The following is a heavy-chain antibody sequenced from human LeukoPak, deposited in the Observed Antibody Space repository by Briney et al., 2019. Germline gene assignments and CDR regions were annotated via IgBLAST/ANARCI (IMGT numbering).Heavy chain of an antibody. D-gene: IGHD4-17*01. CDR2: INPNSGGT. Sequence: ASVKVSCKASGYTFTGYYMHWVRQAPGQGLEWMGWINPNSGGTNYVEKFQGRVTMTTDTATSTAYMELRSLRSDDTAIYYCARGMTTARFFKFDPWGQGTLVTVSS. CDR1: GYTFTGYY. J-gene: IGHJ5*02. V-gene: IGHV1-2*02. CDR3: ARGMTTARFFKFDP.